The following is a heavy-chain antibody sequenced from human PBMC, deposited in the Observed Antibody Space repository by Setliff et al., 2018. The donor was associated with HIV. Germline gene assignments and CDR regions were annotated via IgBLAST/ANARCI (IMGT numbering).Heavy chain of an antibody. V-gene: IGHV3-15*07. CDR3: TAGANWNYIGFFVR. CDR1: GFTFSNTW. D-gene: IGHD1-7*01. J-gene: IGHJ4*02. Sequence: GGSLRLSCAASGFTFSNTWMNWVRQAPGKGLEWVGRIKSETDGGTTDYAAPVKGRFTISRDDSKNTLNLQLNSLRSEDTAVYYCTAGANWNYIGFFVRWGQGTLVTVSS. CDR2: IKSETDGGTT.